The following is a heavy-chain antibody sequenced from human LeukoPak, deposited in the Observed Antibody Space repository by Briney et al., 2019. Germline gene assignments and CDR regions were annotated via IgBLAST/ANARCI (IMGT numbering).Heavy chain of an antibody. J-gene: IGHJ4*02. CDR3: ARDLDTAMVSPFVY. D-gene: IGHD5-18*01. Sequence: GGSLRLSCAASGFTFSSYEMNWVRQAPGKGLEWVSYISSSGSTIYYADSVKGRFTISRDNAKNSLYLQMNSLRAEDTAVYYCARDLDTAMVSPFVYWGQGTLVTVSP. V-gene: IGHV3-48*03. CDR2: ISSSGSTI. CDR1: GFTFSSYE.